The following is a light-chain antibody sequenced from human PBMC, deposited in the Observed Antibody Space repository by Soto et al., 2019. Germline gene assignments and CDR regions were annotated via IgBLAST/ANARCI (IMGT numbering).Light chain of an antibody. CDR2: RDS. J-gene: IGLJ2*01. Sequence: QSVLTQPPSASGTPGQRVTISCSGNSSNIGSNSVYWYQQFPGTAPKLLIYRDSQRPSGVPDRFSGSKSGTSASLAINGLRSEDEADYHCAAWDGSLRALLFGGGTKVTVL. CDR3: AAWDGSLRALL. CDR1: SSNIGSNS. V-gene: IGLV1-47*01.